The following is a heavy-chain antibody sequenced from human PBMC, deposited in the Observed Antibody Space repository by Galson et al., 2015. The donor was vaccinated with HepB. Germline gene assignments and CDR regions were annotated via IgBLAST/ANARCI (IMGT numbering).Heavy chain of an antibody. Sequence: SVKVSCRASGYTFTGYYMHWVRQAPGQGLEWMGRINPNSGGTNYAQKFQGRVTMTRDTSISTAYMELSRLRSDDTAVYYCARGEQGTGSYYYGMDVWGQGTTVTVSS. V-gene: IGHV1-2*06. D-gene: IGHD1/OR15-1a*01. CDR1: GYTFTGYY. CDR3: ARGEQGTGSYYYGMDV. CDR2: INPNSGGT. J-gene: IGHJ6*02.